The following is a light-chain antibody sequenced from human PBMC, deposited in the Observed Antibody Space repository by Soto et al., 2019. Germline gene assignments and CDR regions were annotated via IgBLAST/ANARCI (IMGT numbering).Light chain of an antibody. Sequence: QSALTQPASVSGSPGQSITISCTGTSSDVGGYKYVSWHQQHPGKAPKLMIFEVSNRPSGVSDRFSGSKSGNTASLTISGLQAEDEADYYCSSYTSSSTVVFGGGTQLTVL. CDR2: EVS. J-gene: IGLJ2*01. CDR3: SSYTSSSTVV. V-gene: IGLV2-14*01. CDR1: SSDVGGYKY.